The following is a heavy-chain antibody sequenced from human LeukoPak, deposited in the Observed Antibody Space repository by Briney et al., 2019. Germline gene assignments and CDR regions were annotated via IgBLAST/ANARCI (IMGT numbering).Heavy chain of an antibody. CDR3: AKISSSAESNFDY. D-gene: IGHD6-25*01. V-gene: IGHV3-30*02. CDR2: IWSDGSKK. CDR1: GFTFSTYA. J-gene: IGHJ4*02. Sequence: PGGSLRLSCAASGFTFSTYAMHWVRQAPGKGLEWVAFIWSDGSKKYYADSVKGRFAISRENSKNTVYLQMNGLRPEDTALYFCAKISSSAESNFDYWGQGTLLTVSS.